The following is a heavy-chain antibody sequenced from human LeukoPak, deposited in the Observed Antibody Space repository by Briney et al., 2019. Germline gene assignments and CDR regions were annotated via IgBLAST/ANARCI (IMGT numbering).Heavy chain of an antibody. J-gene: IGHJ4*02. CDR1: GYSISSGYY. CDR3: ARHGRMGTINPSY. V-gene: IGHV4-38-2*02. D-gene: IGHD5-24*01. CDR2: IYHSGST. Sequence: SETLSLTCTVSGYSISSGYYWGWIRQPPGKGLEWIGSIYHSGSTYYNPSLKSRVTISVDTSKNQFSLKLSSVTAADTAVYYCARHGRMGTINPSYWGQGTLVTVSS.